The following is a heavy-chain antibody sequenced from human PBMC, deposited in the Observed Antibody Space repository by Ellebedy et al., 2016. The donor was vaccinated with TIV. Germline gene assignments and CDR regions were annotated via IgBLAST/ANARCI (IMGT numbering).Heavy chain of an antibody. J-gene: IGHJ5*02. CDR1: GYSFTGCG. CDR3: ARVGQRLVSDNWFDP. V-gene: IGHV1-18*01. Sequence: ASVKVSCXASGYSFTGCGISWVRQAPGQGLEWMGWISAYNGNTKYAQKLQGRVTMTTDTSTSTTYMELRSLRSVDTAVYYCARVGQRLVSDNWFDPWGQGTLVTVSS. D-gene: IGHD6-13*01. CDR2: ISAYNGNT.